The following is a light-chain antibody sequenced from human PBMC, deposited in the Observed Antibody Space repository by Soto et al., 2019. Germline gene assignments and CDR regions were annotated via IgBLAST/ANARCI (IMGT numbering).Light chain of an antibody. CDR2: GAS. V-gene: IGKV3-20*01. CDR1: QSLTTTY. Sequence: QSPGTLSLSPGERATLSCRASQSLTTTYLAWYQHKPGQAPRLLIYGASSRATGIPERFSGSGSGTDFTLTIDSLEPEDCAIYYCQQYGSSPYTFGQGTRLEIK. CDR3: QQYGSSPYT. J-gene: IGKJ5*01.